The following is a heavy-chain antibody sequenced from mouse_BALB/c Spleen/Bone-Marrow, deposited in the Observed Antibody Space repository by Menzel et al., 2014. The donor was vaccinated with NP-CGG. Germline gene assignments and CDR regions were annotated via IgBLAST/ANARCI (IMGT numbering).Heavy chain of an antibody. V-gene: IGHV5-4*02. Sequence: VQLQQSGGGLVKPGGSLKLSCAASGFAFSDYYMYWVRQTPEKRPEWVATISDGGSYTYYPDSVKGRFTISRDNAKNNLYLQMSSLKSEDTAMYYCARVSYDYFDYWGQGTPLTVSS. CDR1: GFAFSDYY. CDR2: ISDGGSYT. D-gene: IGHD2-4*01. J-gene: IGHJ2*01. CDR3: ARVSYDYFDY.